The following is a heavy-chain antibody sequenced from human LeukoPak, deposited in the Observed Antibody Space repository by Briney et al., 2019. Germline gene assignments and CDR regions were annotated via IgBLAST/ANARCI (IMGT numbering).Heavy chain of an antibody. CDR3: ARDHFGEYSYYDFWSGYDSVDY. J-gene: IGHJ4*02. Sequence: GGSLRLSCAASGFTFSSYAMSWIRQAPGKGLEWVSSISSSSSYIYYADSVKGRFTISRDNAKNSLYLQMNSLRAEDTAVYYCARDHFGEYSYYDFWSGYDSVDYWGQGTLVTVSS. D-gene: IGHD3-3*01. CDR2: ISSSSSYI. V-gene: IGHV3-21*01. CDR1: GFTFSSYA.